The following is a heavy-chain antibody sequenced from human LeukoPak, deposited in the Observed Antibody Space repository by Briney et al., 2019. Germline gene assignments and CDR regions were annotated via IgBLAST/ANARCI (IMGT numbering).Heavy chain of an antibody. V-gene: IGHV3-30*02. J-gene: IGHJ4*02. CDR1: GFTFSSST. CDR2: IRYDGSDK. Sequence: PGGSLRLSCAASGFTFSSSTMNWVRQAPGKGLEWVAFIRYDGSDKYYADFVKGRFTISRDNSENTLYLQMNSLRPEDTAVYYCAKSIAVAGLAGGRTFDYWGQGTLVTVSS. D-gene: IGHD6-19*01. CDR3: AKSIAVAGLAGGRTFDY.